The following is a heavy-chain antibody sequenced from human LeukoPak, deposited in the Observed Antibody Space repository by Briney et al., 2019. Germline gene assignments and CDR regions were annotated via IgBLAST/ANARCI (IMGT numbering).Heavy chain of an antibody. D-gene: IGHD2-2*01. Sequence: GGSLRLSCAASGFTFSSYAMSWVRQAPGKGLKWVSAISGSGGSTYYADSVKGRFTISRDNSKNTLYLQMNSLRAEDTAVYYCAKDTAMGFSSTSLFDYWGQGTLVTVSS. V-gene: IGHV3-23*01. CDR2: ISGSGGST. J-gene: IGHJ4*02. CDR1: GFTFSSYA. CDR3: AKDTAMGFSSTSLFDY.